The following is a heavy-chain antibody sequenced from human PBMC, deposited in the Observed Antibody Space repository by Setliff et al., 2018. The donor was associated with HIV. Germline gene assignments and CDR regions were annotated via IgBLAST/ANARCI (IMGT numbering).Heavy chain of an antibody. CDR2: IYASGT. V-gene: IGHV4-4*07. CDR1: GGSIGTYY. J-gene: IGHJ3*02. D-gene: IGHD2-15*01. Sequence: PSETLSLTCTVSGGSIGTYYWNWIRLLAGKGLEWIGRIYASGTNYNPSLKSRVTMSLDTSKRQSSLKLTSVTAADTAVYYCAREGLWNCRGGTCNDGLDIWGQGTKVTVSS. CDR3: AREGLWNCRGGTCNDGLDI.